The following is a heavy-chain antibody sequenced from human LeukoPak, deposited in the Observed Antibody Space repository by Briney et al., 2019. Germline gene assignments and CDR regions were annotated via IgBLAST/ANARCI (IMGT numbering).Heavy chain of an antibody. V-gene: IGHV3-30*18. D-gene: IGHD3-10*01. Sequence: GGSLRLSCAASGFTFSSYGMHWVRQAPGKGLEWVAVISYDGSNKYYADSVKGRFTISRDNSKNTLYLQMNSLRAEDTAVYYCAKDLLAGFGEFPFDYWGQGTLVPVSS. CDR1: GFTFSSYG. CDR2: ISYDGSNK. CDR3: AKDLLAGFGEFPFDY. J-gene: IGHJ4*02.